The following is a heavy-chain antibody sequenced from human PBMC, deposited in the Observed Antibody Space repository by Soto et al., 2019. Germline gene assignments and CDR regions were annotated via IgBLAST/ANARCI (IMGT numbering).Heavy chain of an antibody. CDR3: AINRIAAGYYYGMDV. CDR2: IYHSGST. V-gene: IGHV4-4*02. J-gene: IGHJ6*02. D-gene: IGHD6-25*01. Sequence: SETLSLTCAVSGGSISSSNWWSWVRQPPGKGLEWIGEIYHSGSTNYNPSLKSRVTISVDKSKNQFSLKLSSVTAADTAVYYCAINRIAAGYYYGMDVWGQGTTVTVSS. CDR1: GGSISSSNW.